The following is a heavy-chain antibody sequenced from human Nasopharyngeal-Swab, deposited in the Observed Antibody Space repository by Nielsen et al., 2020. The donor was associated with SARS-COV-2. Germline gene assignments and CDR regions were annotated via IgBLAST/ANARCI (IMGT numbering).Heavy chain of an antibody. Sequence: GGSLRLSCSSSGFTFSIYCMHWVRQAPGKGLEWVAVIWYDGSNKYYADSVKGRFTISRDNSKNTLYLQMNSLRAEDTAVYYCAGGMRESSSSPYYYYYGMDVWGQGTTVTVSS. CDR3: AGGMRESSSSPYYYYYGMDV. CDR1: GFTFSIYC. D-gene: IGHD6-6*01. J-gene: IGHJ6*02. V-gene: IGHV3-33*01. CDR2: IWYDGSNK.